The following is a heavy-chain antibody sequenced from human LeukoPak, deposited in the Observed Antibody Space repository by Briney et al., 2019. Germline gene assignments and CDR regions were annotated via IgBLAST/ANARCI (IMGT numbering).Heavy chain of an antibody. CDR3: ARGSKGEYYDFWSGSRRLITSKNWFDP. CDR2: VSSSSTTI. V-gene: IGHV3-48*04. Sequence: GGSLRLSCAASGFTFSSYSMMWVRQAPGKGLEWVSYVSSSSTTIYYADSVKGRFTISRDNAKNSLYLQMNSLRAEDTAVYYCARGSKGEYYDFWSGSRRLITSKNWFDPWGQGTLVTVSS. D-gene: IGHD3-3*01. J-gene: IGHJ5*02. CDR1: GFTFSSYS.